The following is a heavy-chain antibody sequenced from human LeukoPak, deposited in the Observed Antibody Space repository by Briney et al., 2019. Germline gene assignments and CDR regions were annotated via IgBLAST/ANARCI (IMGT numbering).Heavy chain of an antibody. J-gene: IGHJ6*02. V-gene: IGHV4-59*01. D-gene: IGHD3-22*01. CDR3: AGGDYYDSSGYYVYYYGMDV. Sequence: SETLSLTCTASGGSISSYYWSWIRQPPGKGLEWIGYIYYSGSTNYNPSLKSRVTISVDTSKNQFSLKLSSVTAADTAVYYCAGGDYYDSSGYYVYYYGMDVWGQGTTVTVSS. CDR1: GGSISSYY. CDR2: IYYSGST.